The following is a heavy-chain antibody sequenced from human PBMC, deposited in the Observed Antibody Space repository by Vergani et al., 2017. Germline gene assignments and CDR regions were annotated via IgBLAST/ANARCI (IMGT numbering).Heavy chain of an antibody. CDR1: GGTFSSYA. CDR2: IIPIFGTA. CDR3: ARDRYYYDSSGYYHFDY. V-gene: IGHV1-69*06. J-gene: IGHJ4*02. Sequence: QVQLVQSGAEVKKPGSSVKVSCKASGGTFSSYAISWVRQAPGQGLEWMGGIIPIFGTANDAQKFQGRVTITADKSTSTAYMELSSLRSEDTAVYYCARDRYYYDSSGYYHFDYWGQGTLVTVSS. D-gene: IGHD3-22*01.